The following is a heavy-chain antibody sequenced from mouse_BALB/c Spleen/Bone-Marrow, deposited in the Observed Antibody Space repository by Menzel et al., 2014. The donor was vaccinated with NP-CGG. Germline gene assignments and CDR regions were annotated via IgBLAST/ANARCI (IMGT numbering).Heavy chain of an antibody. CDR1: GFNIKDTY. V-gene: IGHV14-3*02. D-gene: IGHD1-1*01. J-gene: IGHJ2*01. Sequence: VQLKQSGAELVKPGASVKLSCTASGFNIKDTYMHWVKQRPEQGLEWIGRIDPANGNTKYDPKFQGKATITADTSSNTAYLQLSSLTSEDTAVYYGVRSREYYFDYWGQGTTLTVSS. CDR3: VRSREYYFDY. CDR2: IDPANGNT.